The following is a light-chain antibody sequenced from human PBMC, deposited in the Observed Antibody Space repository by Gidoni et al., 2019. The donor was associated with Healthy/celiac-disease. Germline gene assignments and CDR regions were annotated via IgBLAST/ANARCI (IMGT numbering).Light chain of an antibody. CDR3: SSYTSSSTLEVV. CDR2: DVS. V-gene: IGLV2-14*01. CDR1: SSDVGGYNY. J-gene: IGLJ2*01. Sequence: QSALTQPASVSGSPGQSITIPCTGTSSDVGGYNYVSWYQQHPGKAPKLMIYDVSNRPSGVSNRFSGSKSCNTSSLTISGLQADDEADYYCSSYTSSSTLEVVFGGGTKLTVL.